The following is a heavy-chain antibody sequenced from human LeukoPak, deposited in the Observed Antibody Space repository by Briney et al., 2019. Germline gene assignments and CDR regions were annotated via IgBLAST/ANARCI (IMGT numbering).Heavy chain of an antibody. J-gene: IGHJ4*02. Sequence: SETLSLTCAVSGGSISSSNWWSWVRQPPGKGLEWIGEIYHSGSTNYNPSLKSRVTISVDKSKNQFSLKLSSVTAADTAVYYCASQNPYSSGYFRYFDYWGQGTLVTVSS. CDR1: GGSISSSNW. CDR3: ASQNPYSSGYFRYFDY. D-gene: IGHD3-22*01. CDR2: IYHSGST. V-gene: IGHV4-4*02.